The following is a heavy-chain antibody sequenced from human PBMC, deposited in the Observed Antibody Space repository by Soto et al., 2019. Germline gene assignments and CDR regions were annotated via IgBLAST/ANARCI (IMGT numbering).Heavy chain of an antibody. Sequence: TSETLSLTRAVYGGPFSGYYWSWIRQPPGKGLEWIGEINHSGSTNYNPSLKSRVTISIDTSKNQFSLKMSSVTAADTAIYYCARDSLGIAVLGTGRSKNNWFDPWGQGTLVTVSS. D-gene: IGHD6-19*01. CDR2: INHSGST. V-gene: IGHV4-34*01. J-gene: IGHJ5*02. CDR3: ARDSLGIAVLGTGRSKNNWFDP. CDR1: GGPFSGYY.